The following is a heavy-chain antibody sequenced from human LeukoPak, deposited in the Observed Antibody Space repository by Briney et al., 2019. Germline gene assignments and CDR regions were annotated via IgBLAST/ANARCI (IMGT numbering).Heavy chain of an antibody. CDR3: ARDPYSGGYGAYYYYYMDV. D-gene: IGHD1-26*01. J-gene: IGHJ6*03. V-gene: IGHV3-21*01. Sequence: PGGSLRLSCGASGFTFSSYPMNWVRQAPGKALEWVSSITSSSSRTFYADSVKGRYTISRDNAKNSLYLQMDSLRAEDTAVYYCARDPYSGGYGAYYYYYMDVWGKGTTVTVSS. CDR1: GFTFSSYP. CDR2: ITSSSSRT.